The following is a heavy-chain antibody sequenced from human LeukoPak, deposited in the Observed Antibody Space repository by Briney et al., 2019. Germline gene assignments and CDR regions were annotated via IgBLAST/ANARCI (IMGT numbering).Heavy chain of an antibody. CDR2: IGAHNGIT. D-gene: IGHD3-10*01. CDR3: ARNLWFGESSDAFDM. Sequence: PEASVKVSCKASGYAFTSFGISWVRQAPGQGLEWMGWIGAHNGITNYAQKFLDRVTMTTDTSTSTAYMELRSLRSDDTAVYYCARNLWFGESSDAFDMRGQGTMVTVSS. CDR1: GYAFTSFG. J-gene: IGHJ3*02. V-gene: IGHV1-18*01.